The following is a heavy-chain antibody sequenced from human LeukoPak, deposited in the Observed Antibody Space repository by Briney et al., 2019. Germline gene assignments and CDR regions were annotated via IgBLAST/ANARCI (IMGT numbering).Heavy chain of an antibody. V-gene: IGHV1-46*01. CDR3: ARWQWDHRPFDP. CDR2: INPDGGNT. Sequence: ASVKVSCKASGYTFTNSYIHWVRQAPGQVLEWMGLINPDGGNTNYAQKFQGRVTITADKSTSTAYMELSSLRSEDTAVYYCARWQWDHRPFDPWGQGTLVTVSS. J-gene: IGHJ5*02. CDR1: GYTFTNSY. D-gene: IGHD1-14*01.